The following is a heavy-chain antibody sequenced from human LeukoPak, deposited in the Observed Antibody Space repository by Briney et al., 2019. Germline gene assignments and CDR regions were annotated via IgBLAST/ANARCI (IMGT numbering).Heavy chain of an antibody. Sequence: SETLSLTCTVSGGSISSYYWSWIRQPAGKGLEWIGRIYTSGNTNYNPSLKSRVTMSEDTSKNQFSLKLSSVTAADTAVYYCARDLHGSGTWDWFDPWGQGTLVTVSS. D-gene: IGHD3-10*01. J-gene: IGHJ5*02. CDR2: IYTSGNT. V-gene: IGHV4-4*07. CDR1: GGSISSYY. CDR3: ARDLHGSGTWDWFDP.